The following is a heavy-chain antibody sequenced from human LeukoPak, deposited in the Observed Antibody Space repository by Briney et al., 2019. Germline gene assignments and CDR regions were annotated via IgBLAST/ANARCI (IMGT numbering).Heavy chain of an antibody. Sequence: PSQTLSLTCTVSGGSISRGNYYWNWIRQPAGKGLEWIGRIYTSGSTHYNPSLKSRVTISVDTSKNHFSLKLSSVTAADTAVYYCAREGPYYDSSGYIPYFHYWGQGTLVTVSS. CDR2: IYTSGST. D-gene: IGHD3-22*01. V-gene: IGHV4-61*02. J-gene: IGHJ4*02. CDR3: AREGPYYDSSGYIPYFHY. CDR1: GGSISRGNYY.